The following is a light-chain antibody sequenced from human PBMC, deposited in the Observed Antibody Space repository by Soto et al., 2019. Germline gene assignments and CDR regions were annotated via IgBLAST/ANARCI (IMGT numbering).Light chain of an antibody. V-gene: IGKV2-30*01. CDR2: EVS. J-gene: IGKJ1*01. CDR1: QSLLYSDGKTF. CDR3: MQALQAPLT. Sequence: EVVMTQSPLSLPVTLGQPASIFCRSSQSLLYSDGKTFLTWFHQRPGQAPRRLIYEVSNRDSGVPDRFSGSGSGTDFTLKISRVEAEDVGVYYCMQALQAPLTFGQGTKVEIE.